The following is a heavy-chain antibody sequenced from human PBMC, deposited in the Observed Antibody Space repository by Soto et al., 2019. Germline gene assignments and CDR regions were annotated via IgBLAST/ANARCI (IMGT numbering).Heavy chain of an antibody. J-gene: IGHJ6*02. CDR1: GYTFTSYD. CDR2: MNPNSGNT. V-gene: IGHV1-8*01. CDR3: ARGRRRGYCSGGSCLGNYGMDV. D-gene: IGHD2-15*01. Sequence: ASLKVSCKASGYTFTSYDINWVRQATGQGLEWTGWMNPNSGNTGYAQKFQGRVTMTRNTSISTAYMELSSLRSEDTAVYYCARGRRRGYCSGGSCLGNYGMDVWGQGTTVTVSS.